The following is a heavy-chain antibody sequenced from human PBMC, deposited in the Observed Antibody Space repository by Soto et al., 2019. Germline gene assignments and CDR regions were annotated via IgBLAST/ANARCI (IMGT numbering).Heavy chain of an antibody. D-gene: IGHD5-18*01. CDR2: IYYSGNT. J-gene: IGHJ6*02. CDR1: GGSIRSGGYY. Sequence: PSETLSLTCTVSGGSIRSGGYYWSWVRQNPRRGLEWIGSIYYSGNTYYNPSLKSRLTISVDTSKNQFSLNLSSVTAADTAVYYCARDRLMATAGTARHYFGLDVWGQGTTVTVYS. V-gene: IGHV4-31*03. CDR3: ARDRLMATAGTARHYFGLDV.